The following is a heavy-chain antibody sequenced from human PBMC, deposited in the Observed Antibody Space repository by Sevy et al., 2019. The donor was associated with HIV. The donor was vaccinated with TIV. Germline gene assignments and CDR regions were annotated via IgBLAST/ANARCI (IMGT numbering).Heavy chain of an antibody. D-gene: IGHD3-22*01. CDR2: FGIAGDT. V-gene: IGHV3-13*01. J-gene: IGHJ6*02. Sequence: GGSLRLSCAASGFTFSFYDMHWVRQATGKGLEWVSGFGIAGDTYYAGSVKGRFTISRDNAKNSLYLQMNSLRAEDTGVYYCARDLPGDSRMDVWGQGTTVTVSS. CDR3: ARDLPGDSRMDV. CDR1: GFTFSFYD.